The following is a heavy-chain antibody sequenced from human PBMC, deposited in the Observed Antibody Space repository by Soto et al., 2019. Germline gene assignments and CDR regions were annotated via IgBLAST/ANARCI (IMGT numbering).Heavy chain of an antibody. D-gene: IGHD3-22*01. CDR1: GFTFSSYG. CDR3: AKDGVDSSGYYPDY. CDR2: ISYDGSNK. V-gene: IGHV3-30*18. Sequence: QVQLVESGGGVVQPGRSLRLSCAASGFTFSSYGMHWVRQASGKGLEWVAVISYDGSNKYYADSVKGRFTISRDNSKNTLYLQMNSLRAEDTAVYYCAKDGVDSSGYYPDYWGQGTLVTVSS. J-gene: IGHJ4*02.